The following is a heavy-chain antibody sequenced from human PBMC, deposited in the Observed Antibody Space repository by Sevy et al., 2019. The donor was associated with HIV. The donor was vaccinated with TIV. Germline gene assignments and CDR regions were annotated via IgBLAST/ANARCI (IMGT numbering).Heavy chain of an antibody. CDR3: ARGCSGGSCPYGMGV. V-gene: IGHV1-18*04. CDR1: GYTFSNYG. J-gene: IGHJ6*02. D-gene: IGHD2-15*01. CDR2: LSGYNGDT. Sequence: ASVKVSCKASGYTFSNYGITWVRQAPGQGLEWMGWLSGYNGDTKNAQILQGRVTLTTDTSTTTAYMELRSLRSDDTAVYYCARGCSGGSCPYGMGVWGQGTTVTVSS.